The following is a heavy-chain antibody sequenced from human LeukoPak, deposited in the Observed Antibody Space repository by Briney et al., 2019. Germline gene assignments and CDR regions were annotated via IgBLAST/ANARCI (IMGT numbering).Heavy chain of an antibody. CDR1: GGSISSYY. CDR2: IYYSGST. V-gene: IGHV4-59*01. J-gene: IGHJ4*02. CDR3: ARDTSSWPTLEH. D-gene: IGHD6-13*01. Sequence: SETLSLTCTVSGGSISSYYWSWIRQPPGKGLEWIGYIYYSGSTNYSPSLKSRVTISVDTSKNQFSLKLSSVTAADTAVYYCARDTSSWPTLEHWGQGTLVSVSS.